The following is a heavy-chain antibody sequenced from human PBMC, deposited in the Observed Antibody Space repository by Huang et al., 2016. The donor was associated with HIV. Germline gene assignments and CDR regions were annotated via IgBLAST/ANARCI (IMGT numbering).Heavy chain of an antibody. V-gene: IGHV1-18*04. CDR2: ISAYNGNR. CDR3: ARARGIAVVPVPGDDAFDI. D-gene: IGHD6-19*01. CDR1: GSTFTNYG. Sequence: QVQLVQSGDEVKKPGASVRVSCKASGSTFTNYGFTWVRQAPGQGLEWMGWISAYNGNRNDARKVQGRVTMTTDASASTAYMEVRSLTSDDTAVYYCARARGIAVVPVPGDDAFDIWGQGTMVTVSS. J-gene: IGHJ3*02.